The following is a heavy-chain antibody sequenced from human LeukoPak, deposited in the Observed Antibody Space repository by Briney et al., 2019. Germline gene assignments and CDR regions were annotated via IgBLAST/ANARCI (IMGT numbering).Heavy chain of an antibody. V-gene: IGHV4-30-2*01. D-gene: IGHD3-22*01. CDR3: AGYDSSGRYFDY. CDR2: IYHSGST. J-gene: IGHJ4*02. CDR1: GGSISSGGYS. Sequence: PSETLSLTCAVSGGSISSGGYSWSWIRQPPGKGLEWIGYIYHSGSTYYNPSLKSRVTISVDRSKNQSSLKLSSVTAADTAVYYCAGYDSSGRYFDYWGQGTLVTVSS.